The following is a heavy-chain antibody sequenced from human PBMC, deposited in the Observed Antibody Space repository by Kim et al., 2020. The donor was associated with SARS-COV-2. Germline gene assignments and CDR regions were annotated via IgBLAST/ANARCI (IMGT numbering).Heavy chain of an antibody. CDR3: SRGMFRDGFDV. Sequence: GGSLRLSCAASGFTFSNYGRNWAGHPPGRGLVWVSRIIIDGGTTHYADSVKGRFTLSRDNAENTLFLQMDSLRVEDTAVYYCSRGMFRDGFDVWGQGTTVIVSS. CDR1: GFTFSNYG. J-gene: IGHJ6*02. CDR2: IIIDGGTT. D-gene: IGHD3-10*02. V-gene: IGHV3-74*01.